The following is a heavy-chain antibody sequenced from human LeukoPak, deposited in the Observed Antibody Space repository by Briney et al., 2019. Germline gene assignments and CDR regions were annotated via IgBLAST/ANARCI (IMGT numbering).Heavy chain of an antibody. J-gene: IGHJ4*02. CDR3: AKAGTYYFDSTEDY. D-gene: IGHD3-22*01. CDR2: IRHDGSNK. Sequence: GGSLRLSCAASGFTFSSYGMHWVHQAPGKGLEWVAFIRHDGSNKYYADSVKGRTTISRDNSKNTLYLQMNSLRAEDTAVYYCAKAGTYYFDSTEDYWGQGTLVTVSS. V-gene: IGHV3-30*02. CDR1: GFTFSSYG.